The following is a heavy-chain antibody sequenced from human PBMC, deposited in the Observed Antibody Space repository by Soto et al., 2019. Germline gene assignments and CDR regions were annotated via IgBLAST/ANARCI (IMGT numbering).Heavy chain of an antibody. V-gene: IGHV3-21*01. CDR3: ARDTTIFGVVPGY. Sequence: GGSLRLSCAASGFTFSSYSMNWVRQAPGKGLEWVSSISSSSSYIYYADSVKGRYTISRDNAKNSLYLQMNSLRAEDTAVYYCARDTTIFGVVPGYWGQGTLVTVSS. CDR2: ISSSSSYI. CDR1: GFTFSSYS. J-gene: IGHJ4*02. D-gene: IGHD3-3*01.